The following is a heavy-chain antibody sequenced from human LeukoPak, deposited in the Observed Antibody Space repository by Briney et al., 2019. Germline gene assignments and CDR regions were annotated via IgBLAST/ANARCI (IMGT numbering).Heavy chain of an antibody. D-gene: IGHD6-19*01. CDR3: ARDGGWLPFDY. V-gene: IGHV3-66*01. CDR2: IYSGGTT. J-gene: IGHJ4*02. CDR1: GFTVSNNY. Sequence: PGGSLRLSCAASGFTVSNNYMSWVRQAPGKGLEWVSVIYSGGTTYYADSVKGRFTISRDNSKNTLYLQMNSLRAEDTAVYYCARDGGWLPFDYWGQGTLVTVSS.